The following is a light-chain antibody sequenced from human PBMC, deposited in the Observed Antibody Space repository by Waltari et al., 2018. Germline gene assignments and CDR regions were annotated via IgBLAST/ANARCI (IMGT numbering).Light chain of an antibody. Sequence: QLVLTQSPSASASLGASVKLTCTLSSGHSSNVIAWLQQQPEEGPRYLMKVNSDGSHSKGDEIPDRCSGTSSGTERYRTISSRQGADEADYYCQTGGHGTWVFGGGTKLTVL. CDR1: SGHSSNV. CDR3: QTGGHGTWV. J-gene: IGLJ3*02. V-gene: IGLV4-69*01. CDR2: VNSDGSH.